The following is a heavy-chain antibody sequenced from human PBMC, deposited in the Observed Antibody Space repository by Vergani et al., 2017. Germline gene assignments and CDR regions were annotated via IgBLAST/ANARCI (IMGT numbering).Heavy chain of an antibody. Sequence: EERLVQSGAEVMKAGESLKISCKGFGYSFTSYWIGWVRQMPGKGLEWMGLIFPGDSQIRSSLSFQGRVTISADKSISTAYLQWYSLQASDTAMYYCARLGDGYYYHGFDIWGQGTAVTVSS. D-gene: IGHD3-3*01. V-gene: IGHV5-51*01. CDR1: GYSFTSYW. J-gene: IGHJ3*02. CDR3: ARLGDGYYYHGFDI. CDR2: IFPGDSQI.